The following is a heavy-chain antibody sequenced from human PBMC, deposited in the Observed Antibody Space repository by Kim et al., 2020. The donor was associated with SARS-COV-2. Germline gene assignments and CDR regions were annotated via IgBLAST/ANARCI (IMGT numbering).Heavy chain of an antibody. Sequence: SETLSLTCSVSTDSIMNFNSHYTWIRQAPGRGLEWLGEISHRGSTNFNPSLQGRASVSVDTSKRQFSLTLNSVTAADTAFYYCTRGRVRPWRGFDPWGQG. J-gene: IGHJ5*02. CDR1: TDSIMNFNSH. CDR3: TRGRVRPWRGFDP. CDR2: ISHRGST. D-gene: IGHD3-10*01. V-gene: IGHV4-31*03.